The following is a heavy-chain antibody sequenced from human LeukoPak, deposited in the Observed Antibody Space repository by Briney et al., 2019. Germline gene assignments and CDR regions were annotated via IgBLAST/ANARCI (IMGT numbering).Heavy chain of an antibody. D-gene: IGHD3-22*01. CDR3: ARPDSSSGYYHSGRAFDV. V-gene: IGHV4-38-2*01. J-gene: IGHJ3*01. CDR2: MYDSGST. Sequence: SETLSLTCAVAGYSLSRGYYGGRIREPPGEGLGGIGSMYDSGSTYYNPSRKSRVTISHDTSKNHFSLKLSSVTAPDTAVYYCARPDSSSGYYHSGRAFDVWGQGTMVTVSS. CDR1: GYSLSRGYY.